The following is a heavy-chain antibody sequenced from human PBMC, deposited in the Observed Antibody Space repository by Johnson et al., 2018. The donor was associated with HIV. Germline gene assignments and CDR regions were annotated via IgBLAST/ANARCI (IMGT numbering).Heavy chain of an antibody. Sequence: QVQLVESGGGVVRPGGSLRLSCAASGFTFHDYGMHWVRQAPGKGLEWVGFISFDGSNTHYADSVRGRFTISRDNSKNTLYLQMNGLRIESTAIYYCARRMKAVAHHDAFDIWGQGTMVTVSS. CDR3: ARRMKAVAHHDAFDI. D-gene: IGHD6-19*01. J-gene: IGHJ3*02. V-gene: IGHV3-30*05. CDR2: ISFDGSNT. CDR1: GFTFHDYG.